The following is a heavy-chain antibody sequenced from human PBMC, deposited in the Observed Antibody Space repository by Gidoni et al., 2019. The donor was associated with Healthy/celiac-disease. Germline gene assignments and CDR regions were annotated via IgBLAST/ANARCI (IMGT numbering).Heavy chain of an antibody. CDR2: IWYDGSNK. Sequence: SSYGMHWVRQAPGKGLEWVAVIWYDGSNKDYADSVKGRFTISRDNSKNTLYLQMNRLRAEETAVYYCARDRSSGGYYGPYYYGRDVWGQGTTVTVSS. V-gene: IGHV3-33*01. CDR3: ARDRSSGGYYGPYYYGRDV. D-gene: IGHD3-10*01. CDR1: SSYG. J-gene: IGHJ6*02.